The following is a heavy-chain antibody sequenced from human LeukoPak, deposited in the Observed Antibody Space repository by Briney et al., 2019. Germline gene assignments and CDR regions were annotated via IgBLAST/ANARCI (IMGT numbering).Heavy chain of an antibody. CDR3: ARLYSEGGFYYYGMDV. CDR1: GFTFSSYS. V-gene: IGHV3-48*02. D-gene: IGHD2-21*01. Sequence: GRSLRLSCAASGFTFSSYSMNWVRQAPGKGLEWVSYISSSSSTIYYADSVKGRFTISRDNAKNSLYLQMNSLRDEDTAVYYCARLYSEGGFYYYGMDVWGQGTTVTVSS. CDR2: ISSSSSTI. J-gene: IGHJ6*02.